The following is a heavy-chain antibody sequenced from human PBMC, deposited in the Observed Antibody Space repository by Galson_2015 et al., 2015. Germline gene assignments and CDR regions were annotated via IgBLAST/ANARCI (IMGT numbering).Heavy chain of an antibody. CDR3: ARGRGGATLDY. J-gene: IGHJ4*02. CDR2: ISYDGSNK. Sequence: SLRLSCAASGFTFSSYAMHWVRQAPGKGLEWVAVISYDGSNKYYADSVKGRFTISRDNSKNTLYLQMNSLRAEDTAVYYCARGRGGATLDYWGQGTLVTVSS. V-gene: IGHV3-30-3*01. CDR1: GFTFSSYA. D-gene: IGHD1-26*01.